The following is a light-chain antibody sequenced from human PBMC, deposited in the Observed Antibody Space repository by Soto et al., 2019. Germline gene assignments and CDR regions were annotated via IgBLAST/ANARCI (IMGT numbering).Light chain of an antibody. V-gene: IGLV3-21*02. CDR3: QVWDSTSDHPYV. Sequence: SYDLTQPPSVSVAPGQTAIITCGGNNIGGKHVHWYQQKPGQAPILVIYDDSDRPSGIPERFSGSNSGNTASLTITRVEAGDEADYYCQVWDSTSDHPYVFATGTKVTAL. CDR1: NIGGKH. J-gene: IGLJ1*01. CDR2: DDS.